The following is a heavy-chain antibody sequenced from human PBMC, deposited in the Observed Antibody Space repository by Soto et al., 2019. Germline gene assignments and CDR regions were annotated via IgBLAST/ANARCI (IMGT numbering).Heavy chain of an antibody. CDR1: GFTFSSYG. CDR3: ARAEPGRTIFGVVIPSNYGMDV. V-gene: IGHV3-33*01. Sequence: PGGSLRLSCAASGFTFSSYGMHWVRQAPGKGLEWVAVIWYDGSNKYYADSVKGRFTISRDNSKNTLYLQMNSLRAEDTAVYYCARAEPGRTIFGVVIPSNYGMDVWGQGTTVTVSS. CDR2: IWYDGSNK. D-gene: IGHD3-3*01. J-gene: IGHJ6*02.